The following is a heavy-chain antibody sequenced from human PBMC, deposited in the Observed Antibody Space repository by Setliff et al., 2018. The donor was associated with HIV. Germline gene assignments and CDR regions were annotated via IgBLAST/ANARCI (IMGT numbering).Heavy chain of an antibody. CDR2: ISSSSSTI. V-gene: IGHV3-48*01. CDR1: GFTFTGSE. D-gene: IGHD6-13*01. CDR3: VRDRMTAAATTFLDY. Sequence: PGESLKISCAASGFTFTGSEMNWVRQAPGKGLEWVSYISSSSSTIYYADSVKDRFTISRDNAKNSLFLQMNSLRAEDTAVYYCVRDRMTAAATTFLDYWGHGVLVTVSS. J-gene: IGHJ4*01.